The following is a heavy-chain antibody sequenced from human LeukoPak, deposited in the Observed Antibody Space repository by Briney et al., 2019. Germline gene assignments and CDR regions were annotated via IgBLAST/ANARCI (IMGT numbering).Heavy chain of an antibody. J-gene: IGHJ6*03. D-gene: IGHD3-16*01. CDR1: GGSISSSSYY. V-gene: IGHV4-39*07. CDR3: AGALHYDYVWGSYNYYYMDV. Sequence: SETLSLTCTVSGGSISSSSYYWGWIRQPPGKGLEWIGSIYYSGSTYYNPSLKSRVTISVDTSKNQFSLKLSSVTAADTAVYYCAGALHYDYVWGSYNYYYMDVWGKGTTVTISS. CDR2: IYYSGST.